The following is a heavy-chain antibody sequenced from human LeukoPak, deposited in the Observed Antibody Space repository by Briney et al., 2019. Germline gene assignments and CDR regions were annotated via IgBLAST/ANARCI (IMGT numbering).Heavy chain of an antibody. CDR1: GGSFSGYY. V-gene: IGHV4-34*01. J-gene: IGHJ4*02. Sequence: SETLSLTCAVYGGSFSGYYWSWIRQPPGRGLEWIGEINHSGSTNYNPSLKSRVTISVDTSKNQFSLKLSSVTAADTAVYYCARVRGYSYGYLDYWGQGTLVTVSP. D-gene: IGHD5-18*01. CDR2: INHSGST. CDR3: ARVRGYSYGYLDY.